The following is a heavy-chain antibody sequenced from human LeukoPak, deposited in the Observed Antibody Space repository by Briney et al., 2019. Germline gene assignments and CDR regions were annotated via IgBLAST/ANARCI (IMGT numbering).Heavy chain of an antibody. Sequence: PGMSPRLSCAASGFTFSNYAMYWVRQAPGKGLEWVAMTWYDETDKDYADSVKGRFSISRDNSKNTLYLQMNSLRAEDTAVYYCARGWIAAAAVTFDYWGQGALVTVSA. V-gene: IGHV3-33*08. J-gene: IGHJ4*02. CDR2: TWYDETDK. CDR3: ARGWIAAAAVTFDY. D-gene: IGHD6-13*01. CDR1: GFTFSNYA.